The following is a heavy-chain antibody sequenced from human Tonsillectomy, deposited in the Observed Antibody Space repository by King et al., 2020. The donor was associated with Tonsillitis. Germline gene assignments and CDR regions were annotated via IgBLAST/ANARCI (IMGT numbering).Heavy chain of an antibody. D-gene: IGHD6-13*01. CDR1: CGSIRNADYY. Sequence: VQLQESGPGLVKPSQTLSLTCTVSCGSIRNADYYWNWIRQSPGKGLEWIGYSYYSGTTYSNPSLKHRVTISLDTSKNEFSLSLSSVTAADTAVYYCARDPSGYNGAFEIWGQGTTVTVSS. CDR3: ARDPSGYNGAFEI. J-gene: IGHJ3*02. V-gene: IGHV4-30-4*01. CDR2: SYYSGTT.